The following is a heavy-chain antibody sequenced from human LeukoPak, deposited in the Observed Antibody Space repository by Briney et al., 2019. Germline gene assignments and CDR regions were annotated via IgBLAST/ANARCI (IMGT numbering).Heavy chain of an antibody. CDR2: IYYSGST. Sequence: PSVTLSLTCTVSGGSISSSSYYWGWIRQPPGKGLEWIGSIYYSGSTYYNPSLKSRVTISVDTSKNQFSLKLSSVTAADTAVYYCARDSADYGDYYYYYYGMDVWGQGTTVTVSS. D-gene: IGHD4-17*01. V-gene: IGHV4-39*07. J-gene: IGHJ6*02. CDR3: ARDSADYGDYYYYYYGMDV. CDR1: GGSISSSSYY.